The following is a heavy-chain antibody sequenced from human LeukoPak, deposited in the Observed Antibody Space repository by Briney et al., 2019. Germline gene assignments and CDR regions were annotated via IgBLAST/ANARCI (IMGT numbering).Heavy chain of an antibody. CDR1: GITFSTSG. Sequence: GGSLRLSCAASGITFSTSGMHWVRQAPGKGLEWVAFIWSDGSNKYHADSVKGRFTISRDNSKDTLYLQMNSLRAEDTAVYYCGRDHYYYDSSGYYYYFDYWGQGTLVTVSS. CDR2: IWSDGSNK. CDR3: GRDHYYYDSSGYYYYFDY. J-gene: IGHJ4*02. V-gene: IGHV3-33*01. D-gene: IGHD3-22*01.